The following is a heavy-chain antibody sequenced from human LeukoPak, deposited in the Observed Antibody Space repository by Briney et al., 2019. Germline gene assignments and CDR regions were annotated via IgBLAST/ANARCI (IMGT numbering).Heavy chain of an antibody. CDR3: ARRTPYGDI. V-gene: IGHV4-59*05. CDR1: GVSISSYC. CDR2: IYYSGST. J-gene: IGHJ4*02. Sequence: PSETLSLTCTVSGVSISSYCWSWIRQPPGKGLERIGSIYYSGSTYYNPSLKSRVTISVDTSKNQFSLKLSSVTAADTAVYYCARRTPYGDIWGQGTLVTVSS. D-gene: IGHD2-15*01.